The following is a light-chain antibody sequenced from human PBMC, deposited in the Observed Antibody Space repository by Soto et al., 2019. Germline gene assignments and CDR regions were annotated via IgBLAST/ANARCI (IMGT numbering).Light chain of an antibody. J-gene: IGKJ1*01. CDR1: QSVSSSY. CDR2: GAS. Sequence: EIVLTQSPGTLSLSPGERATLSCRASQSVSSSYLAWYQQKPGQAPRLLIYGASSRATGIPDRFSGSGSGTDFTLTISSLEPEDFEVYYCQQYGSSPRTFGKGTKVEIK. V-gene: IGKV3-20*01. CDR3: QQYGSSPRT.